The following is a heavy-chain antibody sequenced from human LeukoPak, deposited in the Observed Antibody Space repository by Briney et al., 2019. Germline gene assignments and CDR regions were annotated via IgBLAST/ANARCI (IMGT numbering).Heavy chain of an antibody. CDR2: ISTSSNYI. V-gene: IGHV3-21*01. CDR3: ARDLGGVGANHWFDP. J-gene: IGHJ5*02. D-gene: IGHD1-26*01. Sequence: GGSLRLSCAASGFTFISYNMNWVRQAPGKGLEWVSSISTSSNYIHYADSVKGRFTISRDNAKNSLYLQTNSLRAEDTAVYYCARDLGGVGANHWFDPWGQGSLVTVSS. CDR1: GFTFISYN.